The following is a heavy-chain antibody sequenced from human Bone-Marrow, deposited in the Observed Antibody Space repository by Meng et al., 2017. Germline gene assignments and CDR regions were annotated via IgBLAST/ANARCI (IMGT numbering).Heavy chain of an antibody. V-gene: IGHV1-2*06. J-gene: IGHJ4*02. CDR3: ARVRWELPDY. Sequence: VRSVQAGAVVTSPGAYVKASSKPSGYPFTAYGLHWVRQAPGQGLDWMGRIDPRSGDTQYAQKFQGRVTMTRDTSISTTYMELSRLRSDDTAVYYCARVRWELPDYWGQGTLVTVSS. CDR2: IDPRSGDT. D-gene: IGHD1-26*01. CDR1: GYPFTAYG.